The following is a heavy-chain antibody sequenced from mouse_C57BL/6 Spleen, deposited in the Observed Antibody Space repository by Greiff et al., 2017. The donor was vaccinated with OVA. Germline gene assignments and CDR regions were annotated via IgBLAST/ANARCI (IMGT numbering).Heavy chain of an antibody. CDR1: GFSLTSYG. D-gene: IGHD1-1*01. CDR3: ARKNYYGSSYWYFDV. Sequence: QVQLKGSGPGLVQPSQSLSITCTVSGFSLTSYGVHWVRQSPGKGLEWLGVIWSGGSTDYNAAFISRLSISKDNSKSQVFFKMNSLQADATAIYYCARKNYYGSSYWYFDVWGTGTTVTVSS. J-gene: IGHJ1*03. CDR2: IWSGGST. V-gene: IGHV2-2*01.